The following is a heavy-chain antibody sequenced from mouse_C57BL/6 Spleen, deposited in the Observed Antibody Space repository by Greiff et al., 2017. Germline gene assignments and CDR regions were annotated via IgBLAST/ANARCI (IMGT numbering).Heavy chain of an antibody. CDR1: GFSLTSYG. CDR3: ARHGDGYYPLYAMDY. CDR2: IWSDGST. Sequence: VHLVESGPGLVAPSQSLSITCTVSGFSLTSYGVHWVRQPPGKGLEWLVVIWSDGSTTYNSALKSRLSISKDNSKSQVFLKMNSLQTDDTAMYYCARHGDGYYPLYAMDYWGQGTSVTVSS. D-gene: IGHD2-3*01. V-gene: IGHV2-6-1*01. J-gene: IGHJ4*01.